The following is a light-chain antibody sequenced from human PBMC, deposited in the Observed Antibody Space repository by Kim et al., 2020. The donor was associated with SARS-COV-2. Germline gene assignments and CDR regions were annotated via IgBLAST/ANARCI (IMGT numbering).Light chain of an antibody. Sequence: QSVLTQPPSASGTPGQGVTISCSGRSANIGTNTVNWYQQLPGTAPKLLIYSNNQRPSGVPDRFSGSKSGTSASLAISGLQSEDEADYYCGAWDDTLIGPVFGGGTQLTVL. V-gene: IGLV1-44*01. CDR2: SNN. CDR1: SANIGTNT. CDR3: GAWDDTLIGPV. J-gene: IGLJ3*02.